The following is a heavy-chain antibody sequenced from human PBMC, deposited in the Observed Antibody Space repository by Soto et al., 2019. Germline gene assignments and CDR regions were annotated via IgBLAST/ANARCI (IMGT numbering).Heavy chain of an antibody. CDR1: GGTFSTYS. CDR2: IIPILRTT. J-gene: IGHJ3*02. D-gene: IGHD2-21*01. CDR3: ARMGRAIVVMNAFSSDAFDM. Sequence: QVRLVQSGAEVQKPGSSMNVSCKASGGTFSTYSINWLRQAPGQGLEWMGNIIPILRTTNYAQKFQGRLTMTADESTTTAYMELTSLRSEDTAVYYCARMGRAIVVMNAFSSDAFDMWGQGTMVTVS. V-gene: IGHV1-69*11.